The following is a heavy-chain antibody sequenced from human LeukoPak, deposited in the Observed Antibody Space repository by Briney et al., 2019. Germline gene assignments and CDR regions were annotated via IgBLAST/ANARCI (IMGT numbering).Heavy chain of an antibody. CDR2: ISGSGGST. V-gene: IGHV3-23*01. CDR3: AKVPVFSLTISEVVTDDAFDI. Sequence: VGSLRLSCAASAFIFSSYAMSWVRQAPGKGLEWVSAISGSGGSTYYADSVKGRFTISRDNSKNTLYLQMNSLRAEDTAVYYCAKVPVFSLTISEVVTDDAFDIWGQGTIVTVSS. CDR1: AFIFSSYA. J-gene: IGHJ3*02. D-gene: IGHD3-3*01.